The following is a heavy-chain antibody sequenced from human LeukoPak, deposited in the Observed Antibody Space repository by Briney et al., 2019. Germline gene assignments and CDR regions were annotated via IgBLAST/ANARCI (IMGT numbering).Heavy chain of an antibody. Sequence: GASVKVSCKASGYTFTDYYLHWVRQAPGQGLEWMGWINPNSGDTDYAQKFQGRVTVTRDTSISTAYMELSRLRSDDTAVYYCARGEGWELLGYWGQGTLVTVSS. D-gene: IGHD1-26*01. CDR1: GYTFTDYY. J-gene: IGHJ4*02. CDR3: ARGEGWELLGY. CDR2: INPNSGDT. V-gene: IGHV1-2*02.